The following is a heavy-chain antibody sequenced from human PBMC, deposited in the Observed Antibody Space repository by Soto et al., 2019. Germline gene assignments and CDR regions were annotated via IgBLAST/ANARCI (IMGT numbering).Heavy chain of an antibody. D-gene: IGHD1-1*01. CDR1: GFTCINYA. CDR2: ISDTGGDS. Sequence: RGSLRLSCEASGFTCINYAMSWVRQSPGKGLEWVSSISDTGGDSYYADSMDGRFTVSRDNSKNTLYLQINSLRAEDTAIYYCVRDLYRSATMPCLDHWGQGALVTVSS. V-gene: IGHV3-23*01. CDR3: VRDLYRSATMPCLDH. J-gene: IGHJ4*02.